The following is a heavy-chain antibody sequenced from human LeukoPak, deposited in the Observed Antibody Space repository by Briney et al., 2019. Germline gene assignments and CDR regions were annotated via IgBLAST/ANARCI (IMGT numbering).Heavy chain of an antibody. Sequence: PSETLSLTCTVSGGSISSYYWSWIRQPPGKGLEWIGYIYYSGSTNYNPSLKSRVTISVDTSKNQFSLKLSSVTAADTAVYYCARVDTVYDCGDYFFDYWGQGTLVTVSS. D-gene: IGHD4-17*01. V-gene: IGHV4-59*08. CDR2: IYYSGST. J-gene: IGHJ4*02. CDR3: ARVDTVYDCGDYFFDY. CDR1: GGSISSYY.